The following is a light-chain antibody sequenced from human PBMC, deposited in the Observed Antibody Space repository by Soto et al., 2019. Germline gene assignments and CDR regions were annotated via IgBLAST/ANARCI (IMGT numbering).Light chain of an antibody. CDR3: QQSYSTPIT. V-gene: IGKV4-1*01. CDR2: WAS. J-gene: IGKJ5*01. Sequence: DIVMTQSPDSLAVSLGERATINCKSSQSVLFSSNNKNYLAWYQQKPRQPPKLLIYWASTRESGVPNRFSGSGSGTDFTLTISSLQAEDVAVYYCQQSYSTPITFGQGTRLEIK. CDR1: QSVLFSSNNKNY.